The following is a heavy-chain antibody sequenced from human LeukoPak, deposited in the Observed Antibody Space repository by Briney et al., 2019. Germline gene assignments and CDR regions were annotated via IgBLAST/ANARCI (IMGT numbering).Heavy chain of an antibody. CDR3: AKDKVQWLVRDAFDI. J-gene: IGHJ3*02. CDR1: GFTFSSYA. Sequence: AGSLRLSCAASGFTFSSYAMSWVRQAPGKGLEWVSAISGSGGSTYYADSVKGRFTISRDNSKNTLYLQMNSLRAEDTAVYYCAKDKVQWLVRDAFDIWGQGTMVTVSS. V-gene: IGHV3-23*01. CDR2: ISGSGGST. D-gene: IGHD6-19*01.